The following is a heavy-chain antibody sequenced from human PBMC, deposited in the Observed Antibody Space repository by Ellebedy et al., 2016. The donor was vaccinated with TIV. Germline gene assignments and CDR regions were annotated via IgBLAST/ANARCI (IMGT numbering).Heavy chain of an antibody. Sequence: GESLKISCAGSGFTFSNYSMNWVRQAPGKGPEWVSYIDNSGSTMYYADSVKGRFTISRDNAKNSLYLQMNSLRAEDTAVYYCARDNTYDSWGQGTLVTVSS. V-gene: IGHV3-48*04. CDR3: ARDNTYDS. D-gene: IGHD3-3*01. J-gene: IGHJ5*02. CDR1: GFTFSNYS. CDR2: IDNSGSTM.